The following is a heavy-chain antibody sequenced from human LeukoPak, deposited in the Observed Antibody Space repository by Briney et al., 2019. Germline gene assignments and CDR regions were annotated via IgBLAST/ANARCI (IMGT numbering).Heavy chain of an antibody. CDR2: IRNDGSNI. J-gene: IGHJ4*02. Sequence: GGSLRLSCAASGFTFSSYGMHWVRQAPGKGLEWVAFIRNDGSNIYYADSVKGRFTISRDNSKNTLYLQMNSLRAEDTAVYYCAKRSGTMIVGDFDYWGQGTLVTVSS. CDR1: GFTFSSYG. V-gene: IGHV3-30*02. D-gene: IGHD3-22*01. CDR3: AKRSGTMIVGDFDY.